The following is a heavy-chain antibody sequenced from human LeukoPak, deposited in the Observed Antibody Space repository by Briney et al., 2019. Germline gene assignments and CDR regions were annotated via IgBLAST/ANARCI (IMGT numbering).Heavy chain of an antibody. J-gene: IGHJ4*02. V-gene: IGHV3-53*01. CDR3: ARNAATISYFDY. CDR2: IYTGGST. Sequence: GGSLRLSCAASGFTVSSNYMSWVRLAPGKGLEWVSVIYTGGSTYYAESVKGRFTISRDNSKNTLHLQMNSLRAEDTAVYYCARNAATISYFDYWGQGTLVTVSS. CDR1: GFTVSSNY. D-gene: IGHD5-24*01.